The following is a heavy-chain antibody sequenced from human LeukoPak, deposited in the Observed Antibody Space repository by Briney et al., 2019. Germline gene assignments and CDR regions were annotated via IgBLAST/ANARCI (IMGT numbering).Heavy chain of an antibody. CDR2: IYYSEST. D-gene: IGHD6-13*01. Sequence: SETLSLTCTASGVSISSSSYYWGWIRQPPGKGLEWIGRIYYSESTYYNPSLKSLITISVDTSKNQFSLKLSSVTAADTAVYYCARLEGGYIAAYWFDPWGQGTLVTVSS. CDR3: ARLEGGYIAAYWFDP. V-gene: IGHV4-39*01. CDR1: GVSISSSSYY. J-gene: IGHJ5*02.